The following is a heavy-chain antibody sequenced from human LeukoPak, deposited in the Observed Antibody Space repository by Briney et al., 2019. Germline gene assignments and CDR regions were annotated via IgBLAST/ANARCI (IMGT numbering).Heavy chain of an antibody. CDR2: ISGSGGST. Sequence: GGSLRLSCAASGFTFSSYAMSWVRQAPGKGLEWVSAISGSGGSTYYADSVKGRFTISRDNSKNTLYLQMNSLRAEDTAVYYCAKDLVTGVKTNYYDILTGYYLFDYWGQGTLVTASS. CDR1: GFTFSSYA. CDR3: AKDLVTGVKTNYYDILTGYYLFDY. J-gene: IGHJ4*02. D-gene: IGHD3-9*01. V-gene: IGHV3-23*01.